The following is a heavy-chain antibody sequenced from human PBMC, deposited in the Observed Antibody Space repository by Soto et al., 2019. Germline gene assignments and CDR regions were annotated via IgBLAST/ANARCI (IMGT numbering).Heavy chain of an antibody. CDR2: IWYDGSNK. D-gene: IGHD5-18*01. J-gene: IGHJ5*02. CDR3: ASDKGILNWFDP. Sequence: GGSLRLSCAASGFTFSSYGMHWVRQAPGKGLEWVAVIWYDGSNKYYADSVKGRFTISRDNSKNTLYLQMNSLRAEDTAVYYCASDKGILNWFDPWGQGNLVTVSS. V-gene: IGHV3-33*01. CDR1: GFTFSSYG.